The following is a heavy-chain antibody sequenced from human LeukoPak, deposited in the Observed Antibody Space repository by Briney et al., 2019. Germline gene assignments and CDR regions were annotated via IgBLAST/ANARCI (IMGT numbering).Heavy chain of an antibody. Sequence: GASVKVSCKASGYTFTSYDINWVRQATGQGLEWMGWMNPNSGNTGYAQKFQGRVTMTRNTSISTAYMELSSLRSEDTAVYYCVRLLEPTTSYGTDYWGQGTLVTVSS. CDR2: MNPNSGNT. V-gene: IGHV1-8*01. D-gene: IGHD2/OR15-2a*01. CDR3: VRLLEPTTSYGTDY. CDR1: GYTFTSYD. J-gene: IGHJ4*02.